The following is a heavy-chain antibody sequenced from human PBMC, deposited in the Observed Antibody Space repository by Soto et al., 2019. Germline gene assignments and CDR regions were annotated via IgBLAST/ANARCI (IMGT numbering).Heavy chain of an antibody. CDR1: GYTLTELS. CDR3: ATGHYYYGSGSSPMLYFDY. D-gene: IGHD3-10*01. J-gene: IGHJ4*02. Sequence: ASVKVSCKVSGYTLTELSMHWVRQAPGKGLEWMGGFDPEDGETIYAQKFQGRVTMTEDTSTDTAYMELSSLRSEDTAVYYCATGHYYYGSGSSPMLYFDYWGQGTLVTVSP. CDR2: FDPEDGET. V-gene: IGHV1-24*01.